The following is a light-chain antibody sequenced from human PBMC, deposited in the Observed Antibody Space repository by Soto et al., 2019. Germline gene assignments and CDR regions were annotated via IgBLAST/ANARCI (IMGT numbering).Light chain of an antibody. CDR2: AAS. V-gene: IGLV2-14*03. Sequence: QSALTQPSSVSVSPGESITISCSGTSSDIGSYDHVAWYQQFPGKSPKLIIYAASDRPSGVSDRFSGSKSGISASLTISGLQTEDEADYYCISYELLLGNGTKGTVL. CDR3: ISYELL. CDR1: SSDIGSYDH. J-gene: IGLJ1*01.